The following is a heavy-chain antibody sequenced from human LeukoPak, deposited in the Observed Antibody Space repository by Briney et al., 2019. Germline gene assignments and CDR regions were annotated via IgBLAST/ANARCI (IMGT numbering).Heavy chain of an antibody. CDR3: ATIQHQLEGAY. J-gene: IGHJ4*02. V-gene: IGHV1-2*02. CDR1: GYTFTYYY. D-gene: IGHD2-2*01. Sequence: GASVKVSCKPPGYTFTYYYIHWVRQAPGQGLKWMGWINPNTGGTNYAQKFQGRVTMTRDTSISTAYMELSSLRSDDTAVYYCATIQHQLEGAYWGQGTLVTVSS. CDR2: INPNTGGT.